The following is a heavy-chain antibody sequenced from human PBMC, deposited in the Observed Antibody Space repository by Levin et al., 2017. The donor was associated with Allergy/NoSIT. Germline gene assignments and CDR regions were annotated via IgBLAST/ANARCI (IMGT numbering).Heavy chain of an antibody. Sequence: ASVKVSCKTSGYTFSPYYIHWVRQAPGHGLEWMGWIHPNSGGTKYAQNFQGRVTMTRDTPGRTAYMELSSLRSDDTAVYFCARGLDFYESIVDYWGQGTLVTVSS. J-gene: IGHJ4*02. V-gene: IGHV1-2*02. D-gene: IGHD3-22*01. CDR1: GYTFSPYY. CDR2: IHPNSGGT. CDR3: ARGLDFYESIVDY.